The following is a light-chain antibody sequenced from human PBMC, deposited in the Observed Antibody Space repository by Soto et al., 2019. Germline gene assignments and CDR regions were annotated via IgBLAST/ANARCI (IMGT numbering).Light chain of an antibody. V-gene: IGKV1-5*01. CDR2: DAS. CDR1: QSISSW. Sequence: IDMTISASALSASVGDSGTITCQSSQSISSWLAWYQQKPGKAPKLLIYDASSLESGVPSRFSGSGSGTEFTLTISSLQPDDFATYYCQQYNSYSIPSGQGTRLEIK. CDR3: QQYNSYSIP. J-gene: IGKJ5*01.